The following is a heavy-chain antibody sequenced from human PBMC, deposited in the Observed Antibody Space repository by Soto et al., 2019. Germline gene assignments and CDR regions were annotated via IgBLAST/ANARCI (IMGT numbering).Heavy chain of an antibody. CDR2: ISYDGSNK. Sequence: GGSLRLSCAASGFTFSSYGMHWVRQAPGKGLEWVAVISYDGSNKYYADSVKGRFTISRDNSKNTLYLQMNSLRAEDTAVYYCAKQAARSHYYYYGMDVWGQGTTVTVSS. CDR1: GFTFSSYG. J-gene: IGHJ6*02. CDR3: AKQAARSHYYYYGMDV. V-gene: IGHV3-30*18. D-gene: IGHD6-6*01.